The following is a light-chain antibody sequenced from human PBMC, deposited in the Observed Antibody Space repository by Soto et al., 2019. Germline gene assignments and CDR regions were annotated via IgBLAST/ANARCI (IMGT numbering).Light chain of an antibody. V-gene: IGKV3-20*01. CDR1: QSVSSSY. J-gene: IGKJ1*01. CDR2: GAS. CDR3: QQYGTGPPWT. Sequence: EIVLTQSPGTLSLSPGERATLSCRASQSVSSSYLAWYQQKPGQAPRLLIYGASSRATGIPDRFSGSGSGTDFTLTISSLQSGDLAVYHCQQYGTGPPWTFGQGTKV.